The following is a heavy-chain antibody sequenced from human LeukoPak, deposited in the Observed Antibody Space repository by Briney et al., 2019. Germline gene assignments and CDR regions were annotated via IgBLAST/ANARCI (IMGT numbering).Heavy chain of an antibody. CDR2: IWSDESHK. V-gene: IGHV3-33*06. Sequence: GRSLRLSCAASGFTLSSSGMHWVRQAPGKGLEWVAVIWSDESHKYYADSVKGRFTISRDNSKNTLYLQMNSLRAEDTAVYYCAKTRPYWYFDLWGRDTLVTVSS. CDR1: GFTLSSSG. J-gene: IGHJ2*01. CDR3: AKTRPYWYFDL.